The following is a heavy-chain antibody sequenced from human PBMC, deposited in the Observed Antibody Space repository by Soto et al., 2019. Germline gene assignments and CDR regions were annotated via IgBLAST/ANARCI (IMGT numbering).Heavy chain of an antibody. J-gene: IGHJ4*02. CDR1: GFTFATYA. D-gene: IGHD3-22*01. V-gene: IGHV3-30-3*01. CDR3: ALDTVGDSWFPLGY. CDR2: ITSNGGNA. Sequence: QVQLVESGGGVAQPGASLTLSCAASGFTFATYAMDWLRQAPGTGLEGVGEITSNGGNARYADSVKGRFTISRDNVRNTLFLQMASLRPEDTAIYYWALDTVGDSWFPLGYWGQGDLVGVSS.